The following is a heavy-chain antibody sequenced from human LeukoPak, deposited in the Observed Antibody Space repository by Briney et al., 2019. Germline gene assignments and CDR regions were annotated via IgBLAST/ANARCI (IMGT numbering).Heavy chain of an antibody. J-gene: IGHJ4*02. D-gene: IGHD6-13*01. CDR3: AKGRGGTPVIAAAGTPDY. CDR1: GFTFSLYA. CDR2: ISGGSDST. Sequence: GGSLRLSCATSGFTFSLYAMSWVRQAPGKGLEWVSTISGGSDSTYYADSVKGWFTISRDNSKNTLYLQMNSLRAEDTAVYYCAKGRGGTPVIAAAGTPDYWGQGTLVTVSS. V-gene: IGHV3-23*01.